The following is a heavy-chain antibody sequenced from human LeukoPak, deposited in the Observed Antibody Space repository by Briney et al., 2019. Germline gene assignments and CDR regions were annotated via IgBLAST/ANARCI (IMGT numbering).Heavy chain of an antibody. V-gene: IGHV1-2*02. CDR3: GWSPNTFYLDY. Sequence: ASVKVSCKASGYTFTGYYIHWVRQAPGQGLEWMGWINPNSGGTNSAQKFQGRVTMTRDTSISTAYMELSRLQSDDTAVYYCGWSPNTFYLDYWGQGTLVTFSS. J-gene: IGHJ4*02. CDR2: INPNSGGT. CDR1: GYTFTGYY. D-gene: IGHD2-15*01.